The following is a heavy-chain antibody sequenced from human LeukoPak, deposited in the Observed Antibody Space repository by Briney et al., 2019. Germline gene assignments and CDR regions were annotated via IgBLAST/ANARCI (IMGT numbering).Heavy chain of an antibody. CDR1: GFTFSSYS. D-gene: IGHD3-3*01. CDR3: ARASKTGASNDFWSVYISRY. J-gene: IGHJ4*02. V-gene: IGHV3-48*04. CDR2: ISSSSSTI. Sequence: GGSLRLSCAASGFTFSSYSMNWVRQAPGKGLEWVSYISSSSSTIYYADSVKGRFTISRDNAKNSLYLQMNSLRAEDTAVYYCARASKTGASNDFWSVYISRYWGQGTLVTVSS.